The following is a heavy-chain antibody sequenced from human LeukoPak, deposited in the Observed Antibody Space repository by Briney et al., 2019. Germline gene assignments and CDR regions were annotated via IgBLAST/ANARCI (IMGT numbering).Heavy chain of an antibody. CDR1: GGTSSDYA. D-gene: IGHD4-23*01. CDR2: IFPISGPT. V-gene: IGHV1-69*05. J-gene: IGHJ6*02. CDR3: ARTPYGGSYYYYYGMDV. Sequence: ASVKVSCKASGGTSSDYAINWVRQAPGQGLEWMGGIFPISGPTNYAQKFQGRVTITRDTSASTAYMELSSLRSEDTAVYYCARTPYGGSYYYYYGMDVWGQGTTVTVSS.